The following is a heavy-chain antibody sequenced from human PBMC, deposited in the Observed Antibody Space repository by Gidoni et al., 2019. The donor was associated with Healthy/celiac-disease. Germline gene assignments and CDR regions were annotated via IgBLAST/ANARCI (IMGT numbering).Heavy chain of an antibody. D-gene: IGHD1-26*01. Sequence: QLQLQESGPGLVKPSETLSLTCTVSGGSISSSSYYWGWIRQPQGKGLDWIGSIYYSGSTYYNPSLKGRVTISVDTSKNQFSLKLSSVTAADTAVYYCARHDRGGAAGSRLLGYYGMDVWGQGTTVTVSS. V-gene: IGHV4-39*01. CDR2: IYYSGST. CDR3: ARHDRGGAAGSRLLGYYGMDV. J-gene: IGHJ6*02. CDR1: GGSISSSSYY.